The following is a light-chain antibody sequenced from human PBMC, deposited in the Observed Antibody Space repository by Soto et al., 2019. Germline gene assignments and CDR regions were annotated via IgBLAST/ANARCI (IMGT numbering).Light chain of an antibody. J-gene: IGLJ2*01. CDR1: SSNIGNND. CDR2: DNN. Sequence: QSVLTQPPSVSAAPGQKVTISCSGSSSNIGNNDVSWYQQLPGTAPKLLIYDNNKRPSGIPDRFSGSKSGTSATLGITGLQTGDEADYYCGTWDSSLVFGGGTKLTVL. V-gene: IGLV1-51*01. CDR3: GTWDSSLV.